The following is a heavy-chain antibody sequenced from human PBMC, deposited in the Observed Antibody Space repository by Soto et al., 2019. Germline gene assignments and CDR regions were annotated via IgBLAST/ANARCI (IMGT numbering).Heavy chain of an antibody. CDR2: ISTYSGNT. J-gene: IGHJ3*02. CDR3: ARDKSHGFDI. V-gene: IGHV1-18*01. CDR1: GYPLSSNG. Sequence: GASVKVSCKASGYPLSSNGISWVRQAPGQGLEWMGWISTYSGNTHYAQNLQGRVTMTTDTSTSTAYMELRSLRSDDTALYYCARDKSHGFDIWGQGTMVTVSS.